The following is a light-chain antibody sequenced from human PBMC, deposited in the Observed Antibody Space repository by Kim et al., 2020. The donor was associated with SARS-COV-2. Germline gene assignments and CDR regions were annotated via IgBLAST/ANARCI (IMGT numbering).Light chain of an antibody. CDR2: EVS. J-gene: IGLJ3*02. V-gene: IGLV2-23*02. CDR1: SSDVGTYNF. CDR3: SSYVGDSIWV. Sequence: QSALTQPASVSGSPGQSITISCTGTSSDVGTYNFVSWYQQHPGKAPKLMIYEVSKWPSGVSNRFSGSKSGNTASLTISGLQAEDEAVYYCSSYVGDSIWVFGGGTQLTVL.